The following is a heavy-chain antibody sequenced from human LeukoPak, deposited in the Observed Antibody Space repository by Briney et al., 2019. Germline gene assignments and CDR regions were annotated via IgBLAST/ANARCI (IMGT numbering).Heavy chain of an antibody. CDR1: GFTFSSYW. Sequence: PGGSLRLSCAASGFTFSSYWMSWVRQAPGKGLEWGANIKQDGSEKYYVDSVKGRFNISRDNAKNSLYLQMNSLRAEDTAVYYCAREVWFGALYYYYYMHVWGKGPTVPVSS. D-gene: IGHD3-10*01. V-gene: IGHV3-7*01. CDR3: AREVWFGALYYYYYMHV. CDR2: IKQDGSEK. J-gene: IGHJ6*03.